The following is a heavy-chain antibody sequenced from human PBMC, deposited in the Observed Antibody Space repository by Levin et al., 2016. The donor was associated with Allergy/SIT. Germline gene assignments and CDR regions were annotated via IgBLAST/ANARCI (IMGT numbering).Heavy chain of an antibody. CDR3: AKALVGAIGFYPMDV. D-gene: IGHD1-26*01. Sequence: GESLKISCAASGFTFSNYDMHWVRQAPGKGLEWLAFTHFDGTLDGTHQYYADSVKGRFTISRDDSKNTLYLQMKSLRAEDTAVYYCAKALVGAIGFYPMDVWGQGTTVTVSS. CDR2: DGTLDGTHQ. V-gene: IGHV3-33*06. CDR1: GFTFSNYD. J-gene: IGHJ6*02.